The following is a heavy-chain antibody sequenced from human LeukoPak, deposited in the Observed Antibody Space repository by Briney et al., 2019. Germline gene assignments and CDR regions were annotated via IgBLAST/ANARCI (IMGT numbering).Heavy chain of an antibody. CDR2: ISYDGSNK. CDR1: GFTFSSYA. J-gene: IGHJ3*02. D-gene: IGHD4-17*01. V-gene: IGHV3-30-3*01. CDR3: ARGTSRDDYGDYGAFDI. Sequence: GSLRLSCAASGFTFSSYAMHWVRQAPGKGLEWVAVISYDGSNKYYADSVKGRFTISRDNSKNTLYLQMNSLRAEDTAVYYCARGTSRDDYGDYGAFDIWGQGTMVTVSS.